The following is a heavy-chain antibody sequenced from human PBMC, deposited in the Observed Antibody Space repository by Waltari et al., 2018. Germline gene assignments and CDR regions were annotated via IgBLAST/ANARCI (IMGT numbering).Heavy chain of an antibody. J-gene: IGHJ6*03. Sequence: QVQLVESGGGVVQPGRSLRLSCAASGFTFSSYGMHWVRQAPGKGLEWVEVIWYDGSNKYYADSVKGRFTISRDNSKNTRYLQMNSMRAEYTAVYYCARSNWKPMGYYYYMDVWGKGTTVTVSS. CDR3: ARSNWKPMGYYYYMDV. V-gene: IGHV3-33*01. CDR2: IWYDGSNK. CDR1: GFTFSSYG. D-gene: IGHD1-20*01.